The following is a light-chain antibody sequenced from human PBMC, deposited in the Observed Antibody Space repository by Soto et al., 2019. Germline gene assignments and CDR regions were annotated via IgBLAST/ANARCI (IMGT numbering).Light chain of an antibody. J-gene: IGKJ2*01. V-gene: IGKV3-15*01. CDR1: QSVSSN. Sequence: EIVMTQSPATLSVSPGERATLSCRASQSVSSNLAWYQQKPGQAPRLLIYGASTRATGIPARFSGSGSGTEFTLTIRSLQSEDFAVYYCQQYNNWPPSMYTFGQGTKLEIK. CDR3: QQYNNWPPSMYT. CDR2: GAS.